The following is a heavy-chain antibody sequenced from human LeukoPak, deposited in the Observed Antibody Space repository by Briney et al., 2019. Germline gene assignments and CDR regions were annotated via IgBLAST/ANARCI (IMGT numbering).Heavy chain of an antibody. CDR1: GFTFSSYG. CDR3: AKGGKWLVPNIYYYYYMDV. D-gene: IGHD6-19*01. CDR2: IWYDGSNK. V-gene: IGHV3-33*06. Sequence: PGGCLRLSCAASGFTFSSYGMHWVRQAPRKGLEWGAVIWYDGSNKYYADSVKGRLTISRENSKNTLYLQMNSLRAEDTAVYYCAKGGKWLVPNIYYYYYMDVWGKGTTVTVSS. J-gene: IGHJ6*03.